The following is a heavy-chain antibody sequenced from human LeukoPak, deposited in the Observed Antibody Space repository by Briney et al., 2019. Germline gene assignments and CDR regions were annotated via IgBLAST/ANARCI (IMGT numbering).Heavy chain of an antibody. CDR3: ARGRGARRVRVYGDYAGRYYYYYMDV. D-gene: IGHD4-17*01. J-gene: IGHJ6*03. Sequence: SETLSLTCAVYGGSFSGYYWSWIRRPPGKGLEWSGEINHSGSTNYNPSLKSRVTISVDTSKNQFSLKLSSVTAADTAVYYCARGRGARRVRVYGDYAGRYYYYYMDVWGKGTTVTVSS. CDR1: GGSFSGYY. V-gene: IGHV4-34*01. CDR2: INHSGST.